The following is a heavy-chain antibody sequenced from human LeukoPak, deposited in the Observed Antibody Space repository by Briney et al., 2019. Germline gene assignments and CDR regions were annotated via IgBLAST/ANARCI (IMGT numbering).Heavy chain of an antibody. J-gene: IGHJ3*02. CDR2: IVPIDGVE. V-gene: IGHV1-69*02. D-gene: IGHD2-8*01. CDR1: GGTSSSYT. CDR3: ARALDCTNGVCFGDDAFDI. Sequence: SVKVCCKVSGGTSSSYTISWVRQAPGQGLEWMGRIVPIDGVENYAQKFQGRVTITADKLTSTAYMELSSLRSEDTAVYYCARALDCTNGVCFGDDAFDIWGQGTMVTVSS.